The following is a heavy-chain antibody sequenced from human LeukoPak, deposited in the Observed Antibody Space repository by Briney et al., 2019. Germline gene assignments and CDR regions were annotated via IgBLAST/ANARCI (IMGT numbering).Heavy chain of an antibody. CDR3: AKRGAGSGGLHY. Sequence: GGSLRLSCAASGFTFATYAMSWVRQAPGKGLEWVSTFYETGKADHADSVKGRFTISRDTSKNTLYLQMNSLRAEDTATYYCAKRGAGSGGLHYWGQGTLVTVSS. D-gene: IGHD6-19*01. CDR1: GFTFATYA. V-gene: IGHV3-23*01. CDR2: FYETGKA. J-gene: IGHJ4*02.